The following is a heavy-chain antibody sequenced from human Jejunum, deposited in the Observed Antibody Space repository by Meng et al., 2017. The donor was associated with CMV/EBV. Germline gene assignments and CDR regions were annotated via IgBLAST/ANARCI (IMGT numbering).Heavy chain of an antibody. D-gene: IGHD4-11*01. J-gene: IGHJ4*02. CDR2: IRGKAHSYAT. Sequence: FPLGGSAVHWVRQASGKGLEWVGRIRGKAHSYATAYAASVKGRFTISRDDSKNTAYLQMNSLKTEDTAVYYCTRADSSNYGSLFDYWGQGTLVTVSS. V-gene: IGHV3-73*01. CDR1: FPLGGSA. CDR3: TRADSSNYGSLFDY.